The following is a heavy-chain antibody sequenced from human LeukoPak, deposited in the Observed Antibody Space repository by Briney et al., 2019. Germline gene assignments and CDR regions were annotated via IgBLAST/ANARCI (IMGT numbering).Heavy chain of an antibody. V-gene: IGHV3-73*01. CDR2: IRSKVNSYAT. J-gene: IGHJ3*02. CDR3: AKGTGASGAFDI. CDR1: GFTFSGSA. D-gene: IGHD7-27*01. Sequence: GGSLRLSCAASGFTFSGSAMHWVRQASGKGLEWVGRIRSKVNSYATAYAASVKGRFTISRDNSKNTLYLQMNSLRAEDTAVYYCAKGTGASGAFDIWGQGTMVTVSS.